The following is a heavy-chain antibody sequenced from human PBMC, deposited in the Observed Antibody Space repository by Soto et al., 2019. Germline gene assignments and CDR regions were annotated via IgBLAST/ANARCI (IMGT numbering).Heavy chain of an antibody. Sequence: PGGSLRLSCTGSGFTFGDYAMSWFRQAPGKGLEWVSYISGNSNTIYYADSVKGRFTISRDNAKNSLYLQMNSLKAEDTAVYYCARDPSMTGTIDYWGQGTLVTVSS. CDR2: ISGNSNTI. V-gene: IGHV3-48*01. D-gene: IGHD1-1*01. J-gene: IGHJ4*02. CDR3: ARDPSMTGTIDY. CDR1: GFTFGDYA.